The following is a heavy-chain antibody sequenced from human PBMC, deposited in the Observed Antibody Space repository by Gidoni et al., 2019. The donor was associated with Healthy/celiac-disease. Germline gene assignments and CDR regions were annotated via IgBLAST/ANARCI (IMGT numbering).Heavy chain of an antibody. J-gene: IGHJ3*02. D-gene: IGHD1-26*01. CDR3: AKDVGVGATADAFDI. V-gene: IGHV3-9*01. CDR2: ISWNSGSI. Sequence: EVQLVESGGGLVQPGRSLRLSCAASGFTFDDYAMHWVRQAPGKGLEWVSGISWNSGSIGYADSVKGRFTISRDNAKNSLYLQMNSLRAEDTALYYCAKDVGVGATADAFDIWGQGTMVTVSS. CDR1: GFTFDDYA.